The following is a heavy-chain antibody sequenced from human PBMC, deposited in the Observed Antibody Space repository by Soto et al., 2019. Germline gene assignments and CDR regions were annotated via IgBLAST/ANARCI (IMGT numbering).Heavy chain of an antibody. V-gene: IGHV3-23*01. CDR3: AGYYVATIDY. J-gene: IGHJ4*02. D-gene: IGHD5-12*01. Sequence: EVQLLESGGGLVQPGGSLRLSCAASGFAFSNFAMTWVRQTPGKGLEWVSGITGSGPGTYYTNSVKGRFTISRDNSKNTLYLEMNSLRAEDTAVYYCAGYYVATIDYWGQGALVTVSS. CDR2: ITGSGPGT. CDR1: GFAFSNFA.